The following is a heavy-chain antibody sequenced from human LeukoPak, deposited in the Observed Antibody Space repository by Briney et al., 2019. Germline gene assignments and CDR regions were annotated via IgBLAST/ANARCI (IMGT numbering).Heavy chain of an antibody. J-gene: IGHJ6*03. D-gene: IGHD6-19*01. V-gene: IGHV1-18*01. CDR3: AREGDSSGWYRNYYMDV. CDR1: GYTFTSYG. Sequence: ASVKVSCKASGYTFTSYGISWVRQAPGQGLEWMGWISAYNGNTNYAQKLQGRVTMTTDTSTSTACMELRSLRSDDTAVYYCAREGDSSGWYRNYYMDVWGKGTTVTVSS. CDR2: ISAYNGNT.